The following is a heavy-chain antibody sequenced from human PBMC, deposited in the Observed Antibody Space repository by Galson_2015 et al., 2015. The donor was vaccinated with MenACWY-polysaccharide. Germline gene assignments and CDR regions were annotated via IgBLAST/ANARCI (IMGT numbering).Heavy chain of an antibody. J-gene: IGHJ4*02. D-gene: IGHD6-13*01. CDR1: GFTFSGYG. V-gene: IGHV3-23*01. CDR2: ISSSGGGT. CDR3: VKGGSSMYFDS. Sequence: SLRLSCAGSGFTFSGYGMNWVRQAPGKGLEWVAAISSSGGGTYYTHSVKDRFTISRDNSKNTLSLQMNSLRVEDTAVYYCVKGGSSMYFDSWGQGTLVTVSS.